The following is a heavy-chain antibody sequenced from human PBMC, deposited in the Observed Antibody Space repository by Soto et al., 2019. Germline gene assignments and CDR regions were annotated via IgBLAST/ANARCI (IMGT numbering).Heavy chain of an antibody. CDR2: ISAHNGNT. D-gene: IGHD1-1*01. CDR1: GYTFTSYG. CDR3: ARGRYGDY. J-gene: IGHJ4*02. V-gene: IGHV1-18*01. Sequence: QVHLVQSGAEVKKPGASVKVSCKASGYTFTSYGITWVRQAPGQGVEWMGWISAHNGNTDYAQKLQGRVIGTRDTSTCTAYMELRSLRSDDTAVYYCARGRYGDYWGQGALVTVSS.